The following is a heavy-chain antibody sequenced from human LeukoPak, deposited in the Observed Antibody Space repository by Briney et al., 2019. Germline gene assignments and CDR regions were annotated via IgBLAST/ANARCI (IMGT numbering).Heavy chain of an antibody. V-gene: IGHV4-34*01. J-gene: IGHJ4*02. CDR1: GGSFSGYY. Sequence: SETLSLTCAVYGGSFSGYYWSWIRQPPGKGLEWIGEINHSGSTNYYPSLKSRVTISVDTSKNQFSLKLSSVTAADTAVYYCARLATTVVSGTDYWGQGTLVTVSS. CDR3: ARLATTVVSGTDY. CDR2: INHSGST. D-gene: IGHD4-23*01.